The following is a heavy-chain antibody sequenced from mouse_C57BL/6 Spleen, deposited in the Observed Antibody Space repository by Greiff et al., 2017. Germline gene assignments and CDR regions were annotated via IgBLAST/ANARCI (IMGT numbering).Heavy chain of an antibody. V-gene: IGHV7-3*01. Sequence: EVHLVESGGGLVQPGGSLSLSCAASGFTFTDYYMSWVRQPPGKALEWLGFIRNKANGYTTEYSASVKGRFTISRDNSQSILYLQMNALRAEDSATYYCARSRHYYAMDYWGQGTSVTVSS. J-gene: IGHJ4*01. CDR1: GFTFTDYY. CDR2: IRNKANGYTT. CDR3: ARSRHYYAMDY.